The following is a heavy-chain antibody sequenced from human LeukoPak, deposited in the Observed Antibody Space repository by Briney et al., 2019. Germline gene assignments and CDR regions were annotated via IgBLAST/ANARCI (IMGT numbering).Heavy chain of an antibody. CDR2: TYFRSQWYY. V-gene: IGHV6-1*01. CDR3: VRDHDNSPRAFDI. CDR1: GDSVPSSTAA. D-gene: IGHD3-22*01. J-gene: IGHJ3*02. Sequence: SQTLSLTCAISGDSVPSSTAAWNWIRQSPSRGLEWLGRTYFRSQWYYDYALSVKSRITINLDTSKNQFSLQLNSVTPEDTAVYYCVRDHDNSPRAFDIWGQGTMVTVSS.